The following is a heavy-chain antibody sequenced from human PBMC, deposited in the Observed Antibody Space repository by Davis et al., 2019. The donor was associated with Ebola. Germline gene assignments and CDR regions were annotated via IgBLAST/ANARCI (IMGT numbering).Heavy chain of an antibody. J-gene: IGHJ4*02. CDR3: ARPESGHDLFDH. V-gene: IGHV5-51*01. D-gene: IGHD5-12*01. CDR1: GYDFSTYY. CDR2: IYPGDSAT. Sequence: GESLKISCKVSGYDFSTYYIAWVRQSPGKGLEWMGIIYPGDSATIYSPSFEDQITISADTSLNTAFVQWSSLKSSDTATYFCARPESGHDLFDHWGQGTLVTVSS.